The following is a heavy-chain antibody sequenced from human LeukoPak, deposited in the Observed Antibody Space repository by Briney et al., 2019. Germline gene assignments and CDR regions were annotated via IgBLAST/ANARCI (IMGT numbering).Heavy chain of an antibody. J-gene: IGHJ4*02. CDR1: GFTFSNYA. V-gene: IGHV3-23*01. D-gene: IGHD2-15*01. CDR3: AKREKKDSTIFYFDY. Sequence: GGSLRLSCAGSGFTFSNYAMSWVRQAPGKGLEWVSSITGSGDSTYYADSVKGRFTISRDNSKNTLYLQMNSLRAEDTAVFYCAKREKKDSTIFYFDYWGQGTLVTVSS. CDR2: ITGSGDST.